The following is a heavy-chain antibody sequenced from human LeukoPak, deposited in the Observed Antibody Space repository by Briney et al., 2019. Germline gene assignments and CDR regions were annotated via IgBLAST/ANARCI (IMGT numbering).Heavy chain of an antibody. CDR3: AKGRNDCSGGSCHYLDAFDI. CDR1: GFTFSSYG. J-gene: IGHJ3*02. V-gene: IGHV3-33*06. Sequence: GGSLRLSCAASGFTFSSYGMHWVRQPPGKGLEWVAVIWYGGINRYYADSVKSRFTISRDNSKNTLYLRMNSLRAEDTAVYYCAKGRNDCSGGSCHYLDAFDIWGQGTMVTVSS. CDR2: IWYGGINR. D-gene: IGHD2-15*01.